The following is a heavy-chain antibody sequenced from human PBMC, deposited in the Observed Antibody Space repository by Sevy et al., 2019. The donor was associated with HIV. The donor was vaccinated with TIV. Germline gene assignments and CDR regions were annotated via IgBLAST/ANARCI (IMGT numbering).Heavy chain of an antibody. Sequence: GGSLRLSCAASGFSISDYYMSWIRQAPGKGLQWISYISSSGDTIYYADSVKGRFTISRDNAKNSLYLQLNSRRAEDTAVYYCARDHEKDGELGDYYYYAMDVWGRGTTVTVSS. CDR2: ISSSGDTI. V-gene: IGHV3-11*01. D-gene: IGHD3-16*01. J-gene: IGHJ6*02. CDR3: ARDHEKDGELGDYYYYAMDV. CDR1: GFSISDYY.